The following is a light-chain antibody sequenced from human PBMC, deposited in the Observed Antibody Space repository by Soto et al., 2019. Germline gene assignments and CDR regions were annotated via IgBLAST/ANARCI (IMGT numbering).Light chain of an antibody. CDR2: GAS. CDR3: QQYGRSPFT. V-gene: IGKV3-20*01. CDR1: QTISSSY. J-gene: IGKJ3*01. Sequence: ENVLTQSPGTLSLSPGERATLSCRASQTISSSYLAWYQQKPGQAPRPLVYGASSRATGIPDRFSGSGSGTDFTLTISRLEPEDFAVYYCQQYGRSPFTFGPGTKVDIK.